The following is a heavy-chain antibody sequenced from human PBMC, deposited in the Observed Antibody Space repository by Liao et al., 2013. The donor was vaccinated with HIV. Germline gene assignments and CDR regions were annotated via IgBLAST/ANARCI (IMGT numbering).Heavy chain of an antibody. CDR1: GASFRGYY. J-gene: IGHJ4*02. D-gene: IGHD6-19*01. Sequence: QVHLQEWGAGLLKPAETLSLTCAVDGASFRGYYWSWIRQAPGKGLEWLGEVTHSGGTNHNPSLKSRLTISVDTSKNQVSLKLDSVTAADTAIYYCARGGGGPSGRYVGDYWGQGTLVTVSS. V-gene: IGHV4-34*01. CDR2: VTHSGGT. CDR3: ARGGGGPSGRYVGDY.